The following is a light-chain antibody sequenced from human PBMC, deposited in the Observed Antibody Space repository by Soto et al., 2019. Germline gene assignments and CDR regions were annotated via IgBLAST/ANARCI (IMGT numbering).Light chain of an antibody. J-gene: IGKJ1*01. CDR3: QQYGSSPRTRT. V-gene: IGKV3-20*01. Sequence: VLSQSPGTLSLSPGERATLSCRASQTVSSSYLAWYQQKPGQAPRLLIYGASSRATGIPDRFSGSGSGTDFTLTISRLEPEDFAVYYCQQYGSSPRTRTFGQGTKVDI. CDR2: GAS. CDR1: QTVSSSY.